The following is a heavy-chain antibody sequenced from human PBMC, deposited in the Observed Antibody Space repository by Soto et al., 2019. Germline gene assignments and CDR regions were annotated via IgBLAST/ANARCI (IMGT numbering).Heavy chain of an antibody. V-gene: IGHV3-23*01. CDR2: ISGSGDST. CDR1: GFTFRIYA. Sequence: EVQLLECGGGVVQPGGSLRLSCAASGFTFRIYAMTWVRQAPGKGLEWVSVISGSGDSTYYADSLKGRFTVSRDNSKNTLYLQMNRLRADGTVVYYCAKHIGLLTGTIDSWGQGALVTGSS. CDR3: AKHIGLLTGTIDS. D-gene: IGHD4-17*01. J-gene: IGHJ4*02.